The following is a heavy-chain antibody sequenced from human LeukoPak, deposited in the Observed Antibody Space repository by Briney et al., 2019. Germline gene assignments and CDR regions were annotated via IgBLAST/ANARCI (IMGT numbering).Heavy chain of an antibody. Sequence: GGSLRLSCAASGFTFSNFWMSWVRQAPGKGPEWVANIKEDGSDKNYVDSVKGRFTISRDNAKNSLYLQMNSVRAEDTAVYYCVRDFRFLDDYWGQGTLVSVSS. J-gene: IGHJ4*02. CDR2: IKEDGSDK. CDR3: VRDFRFLDDY. D-gene: IGHD3-3*01. V-gene: IGHV3-7*01. CDR1: GFTFSNFW.